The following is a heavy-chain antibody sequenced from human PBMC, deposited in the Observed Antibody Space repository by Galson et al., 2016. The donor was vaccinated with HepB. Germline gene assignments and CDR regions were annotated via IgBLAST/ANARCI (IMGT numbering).Heavy chain of an antibody. CDR2: INKDANKK. J-gene: IGHJ3*02. CDR3: AGDQSATADYYYDAFDI. D-gene: IGHD3-22*01. Sequence: SLRLSCAASGFTFSSYWMTWVRQAPGKGLEWVANINKDANKKYYVDSVEGRFTNSRDNAKNTLYLQMNSLRAEDTAVYYCAGDQSATADYYYDAFDIWGQGTLVTVSS. CDR1: GFTFSSYW. V-gene: IGHV3-7*03.